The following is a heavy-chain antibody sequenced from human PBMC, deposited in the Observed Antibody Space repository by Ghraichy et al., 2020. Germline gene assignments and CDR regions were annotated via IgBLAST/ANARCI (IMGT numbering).Heavy chain of an antibody. CDR1: GYSIINGYY. D-gene: IGHD3-3*01. CDR2: MSVSGGSP. Sequence: LSLTCTVSGYSIINGYYWGWVRQTPGKGLEWVSAMSVSGGSPYYADSVKGRFTISRDNSKSTLYLQMNSLRADDTAVYFCAKDLFYDFWSGYHNWFDPWGQGTLVTVSS. CDR3: AKDLFYDFWSGYHNWFDP. J-gene: IGHJ5*02. V-gene: IGHV3-23*01.